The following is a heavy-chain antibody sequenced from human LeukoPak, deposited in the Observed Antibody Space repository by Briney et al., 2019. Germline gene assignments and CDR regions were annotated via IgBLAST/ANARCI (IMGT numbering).Heavy chain of an antibody. V-gene: IGHV1-18*01. CDR1: GYTFTSYG. D-gene: IGHD2-8*01. Sequence: ASVKVSCKASGYTFTSYGISWVRQAPGQGLEWMGWISAYNGNTNYAQKLQGRVTMTTDTSTSTAYMELRSLRSDDTAVYYCARDLMYCTNGVCSMDVWGKGTTVTISS. CDR3: ARDLMYCTNGVCSMDV. J-gene: IGHJ6*03. CDR2: ISAYNGNT.